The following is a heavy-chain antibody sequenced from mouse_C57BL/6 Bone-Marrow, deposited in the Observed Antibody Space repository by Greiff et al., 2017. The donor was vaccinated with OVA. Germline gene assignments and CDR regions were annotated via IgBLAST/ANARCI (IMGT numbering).Heavy chain of an antibody. D-gene: IGHD1-1*01. J-gene: IGHJ2*01. V-gene: IGHV1-55*01. CDR2: IYPGSGST. Sequence: QVQLQQPGAELVKPGASMKMSCKASGYTFTSYWITWVKQRPGQGLEWIGDIYPGSGSTNYNEKFKSKATLTIDTSSSTAYMQLSSLTSEDSAVYYCARAGYYYGSSYVDYWGQGTTLTVSS. CDR3: ARAGYYYGSSYVDY. CDR1: GYTFTSYW.